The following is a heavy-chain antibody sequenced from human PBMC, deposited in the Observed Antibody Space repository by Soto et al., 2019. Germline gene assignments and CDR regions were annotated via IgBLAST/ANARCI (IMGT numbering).Heavy chain of an antibody. J-gene: IGHJ4*02. Sequence: EVQLLESGGGLVQPGGSLRLSCAASGFTFSSYAMSWVRQAPGKGLEWVSAISGSGGSTYYADSVKGRFTISRDNSKNTLYRQMNSLRAEDTAVYYCAKDRLLGVVITLFDYWGQGTLVTVSS. CDR1: GFTFSSYA. D-gene: IGHD3-3*01. CDR3: AKDRLLGVVITLFDY. CDR2: ISGSGGST. V-gene: IGHV3-23*01.